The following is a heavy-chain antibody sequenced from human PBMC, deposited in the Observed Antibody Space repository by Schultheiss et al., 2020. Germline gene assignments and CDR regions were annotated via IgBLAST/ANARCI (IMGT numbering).Heavy chain of an antibody. D-gene: IGHD1-1*01. Sequence: GGSLRLSCAASGFTFSSYWMHWVRQAPGKGLVWVSAIGTAGDTYYPGSVKGRFTISRENAKNSLYLQMNSLRAGDTAVYYCARRSGRNQRYYYGMDVWGQGTTVTVSS. J-gene: IGHJ6*02. CDR1: GFTFSSYW. CDR2: IGTAGDT. V-gene: IGHV3-13*01. CDR3: ARRSGRNQRYYYGMDV.